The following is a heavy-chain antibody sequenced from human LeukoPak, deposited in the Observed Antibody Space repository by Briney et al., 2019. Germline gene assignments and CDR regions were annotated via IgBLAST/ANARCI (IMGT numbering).Heavy chain of an antibody. CDR3: ARLYSSGWYYFDY. CDR2: IYSGGST. J-gene: IGHJ4*02. Sequence: GGFLRLSCAASGFTVSSNYMSWVRQAPGKGLEWVSVIYSGGSTYYADSVKGRFTISRDNSKNTLYLQMNSLRAEDTAVYYCARLYSSGWYYFDYWGQGTLVTVSS. D-gene: IGHD6-19*01. CDR1: GFTVSSNY. V-gene: IGHV3-53*01.